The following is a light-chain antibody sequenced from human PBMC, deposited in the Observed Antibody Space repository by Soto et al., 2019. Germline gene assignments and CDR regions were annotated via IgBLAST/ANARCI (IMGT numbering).Light chain of an antibody. CDR1: QSINSA. CDR3: QQGHNWPLT. Sequence: EIVMTQSPATLSLSPGERAALSCRASQSINSALAWYQQKPGQPLRLLLYGASTRAPRVPARFTGSESGSEFTLTISVLQSEDFAVYYCQQGHNWPLTFGQGTRLEI. V-gene: IGKV3-15*01. CDR2: GAS. J-gene: IGKJ2*01.